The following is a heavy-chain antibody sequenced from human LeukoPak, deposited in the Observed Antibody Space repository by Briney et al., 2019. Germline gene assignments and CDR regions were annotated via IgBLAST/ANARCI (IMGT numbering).Heavy chain of an antibody. CDR2: ISGSGGST. CDR3: ARHSGSYFYYYFDF. CDR1: GLRFSTYA. D-gene: IGHD1-26*01. Sequence: PGGSLRLSCTVSGLRFSTYAMSWVRQAPGKGLEWVSSISGSGGSTNYADSVKGRFTVSRDTSGNTLYLQMNSLRPEDTAMYYCARHSGSYFYYYFDFWGQGTLVTVSS. J-gene: IGHJ4*02. V-gene: IGHV3-23*01.